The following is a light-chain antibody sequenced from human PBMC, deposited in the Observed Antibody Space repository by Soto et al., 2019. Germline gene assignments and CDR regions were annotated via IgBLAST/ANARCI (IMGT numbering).Light chain of an antibody. CDR1: QSVSSSY. Sequence: EIVLTQSPGTLSLSPGERATLSCRASQSVSSSYLAWYQQKPGQAPRLLSYGASNRATGIPDRFSGSGSGADFTLTISRLEPEDFAVYYCQQYGNSPWTFGQGTKVEI. V-gene: IGKV3-20*01. J-gene: IGKJ1*01. CDR2: GAS. CDR3: QQYGNSPWT.